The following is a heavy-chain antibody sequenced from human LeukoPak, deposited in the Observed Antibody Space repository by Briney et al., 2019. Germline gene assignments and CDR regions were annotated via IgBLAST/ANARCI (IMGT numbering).Heavy chain of an antibody. V-gene: IGHV3-33*01. CDR3: ARELYYDSSGPSGAFDI. Sequence: GGSLRLSCTASGFTFSSYGMHWVRQAPGKGLEWVAVIWYEGTNIYYADSVQGRFTISRDNSKNTLYLQMNSLRAEDTAVYYCARELYYDSSGPSGAFDIWGQGTMVTVSS. J-gene: IGHJ3*02. CDR2: IWYEGTNI. D-gene: IGHD3-22*01. CDR1: GFTFSSYG.